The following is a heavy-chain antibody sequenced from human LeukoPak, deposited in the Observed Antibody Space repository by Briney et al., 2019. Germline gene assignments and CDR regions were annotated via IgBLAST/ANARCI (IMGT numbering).Heavy chain of an antibody. J-gene: IGHJ4*02. CDR2: IYYSGST. Sequence: SETLSLTCTVSGGSISSSSYYWGWIRQPPGKGLEWIGSIYYSGSTYYNPSLKSRVTISVDTSKNQFSLKLSSVTAADTAVYYCARDSNYSGIDYWGQGTLVTVSS. V-gene: IGHV4-39*07. CDR3: ARDSNYSGIDY. D-gene: IGHD1-26*01. CDR1: GGSISSSSYY.